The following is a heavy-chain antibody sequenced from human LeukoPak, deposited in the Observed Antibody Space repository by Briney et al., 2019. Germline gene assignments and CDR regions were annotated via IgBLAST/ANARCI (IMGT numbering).Heavy chain of an antibody. J-gene: IGHJ4*02. Sequence: SVKVSCKASGGTFSSYAISWVRQAPGQGLEWMGRIIPILGIANYAQKFQGRVTITADKSTSTAYMELSSLRSEDTAVYYCGRGNSGSYSVPSPCLDYWGQGTLVTVSS. CDR2: IIPILGIA. CDR1: GGTFSSYA. V-gene: IGHV1-69*04. CDR3: GRGNSGSYSVPSPCLDY. D-gene: IGHD1-26*01.